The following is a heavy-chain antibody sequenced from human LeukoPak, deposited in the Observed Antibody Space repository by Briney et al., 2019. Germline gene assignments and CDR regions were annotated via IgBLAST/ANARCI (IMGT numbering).Heavy chain of an antibody. V-gene: IGHV4-59*08. D-gene: IGHD3-10*01. CDR3: ARRMVRGVPNWFDP. J-gene: IGHJ5*02. CDR2: IYYSGST. CDR1: GGSISSYY. Sequence: SETLSLTCTVSGGSISSYYWSWIRQPPGKGLEWIGYIYYSGSTNYNPSLKSRVTISVDTSKNQFSLKLSSVTAADTAVYYCARRMVRGVPNWFDPWGQGTLVTVSS.